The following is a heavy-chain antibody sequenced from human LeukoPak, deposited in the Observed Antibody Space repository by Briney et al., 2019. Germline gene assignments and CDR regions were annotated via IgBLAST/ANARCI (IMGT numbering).Heavy chain of an antibody. J-gene: IGHJ3*02. CDR1: GFTFSSNG. D-gene: IGHD3-16*01. CDR2: ISYDGSNK. Sequence: GGSLRLSCAASGFTFSSNGMHWVRQAPGKGLEWVAVISYDGSNKYYADSVKGRFTISRDNSKNTLYLQMNSLRAEDTAVYYCAREHHDGSPEIWGQGTMVTVSS. CDR3: AREHHDGSPEI. V-gene: IGHV3-30*03.